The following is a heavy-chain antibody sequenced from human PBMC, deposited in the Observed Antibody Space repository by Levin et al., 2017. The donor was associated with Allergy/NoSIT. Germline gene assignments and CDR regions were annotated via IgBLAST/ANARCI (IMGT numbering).Heavy chain of an antibody. V-gene: IGHV3-23*01. Sequence: QSGGSLRLSCAASGFTFSSYAMNWVRQAPGKGLEWVSAVSSSGGSTYYADSVKGRFTISRDNSKNTLYLQMNILSAEDTAVYYCANGKPVVVPAAHHDSFDIWGQGTMVTVSS. D-gene: IGHD2-2*01. CDR2: VSSSGGST. CDR3: ANGKPVVVPAAHHDSFDI. CDR1: GFTFSSYA. J-gene: IGHJ3*02.